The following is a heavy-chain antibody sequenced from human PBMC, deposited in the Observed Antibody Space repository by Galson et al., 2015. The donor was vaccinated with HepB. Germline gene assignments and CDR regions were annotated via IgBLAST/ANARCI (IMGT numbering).Heavy chain of an antibody. J-gene: IGHJ4*02. D-gene: IGHD3-9*01. CDR2: IIPIFGTA. CDR3: ARVLFNYDILTGYAYYFDY. Sequence: SVKVSCKASGGTFSSYAISWVRQAPGQGLEWMGGIIPIFGTANYAQKFQGRVTITADESTSTAYMELSSLRSEDTAVYYCARVLFNYDILTGYAYYFDYWGQGTLVTVSS. V-gene: IGHV1-69*13. CDR1: GGTFSSYA.